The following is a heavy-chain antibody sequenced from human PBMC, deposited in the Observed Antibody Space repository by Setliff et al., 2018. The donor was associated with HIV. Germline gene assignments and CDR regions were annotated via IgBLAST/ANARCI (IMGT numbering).Heavy chain of an antibody. J-gene: IGHJ4*01. Sequence: PGGSLRLSCAASGFNFKTYGMTWVRQAPGKGLDWVAHIGSSNHGIHYKASVQGRFTVSRDNANKLLFLKMNNLRAEDTAVYYCASFYGDYGYWGHGTQVTVSS. CDR2: IGSSNHGI. CDR1: GFNFKTYG. D-gene: IGHD3-10*01. V-gene: IGHV3-48*04. CDR3: ASFYGDYGY.